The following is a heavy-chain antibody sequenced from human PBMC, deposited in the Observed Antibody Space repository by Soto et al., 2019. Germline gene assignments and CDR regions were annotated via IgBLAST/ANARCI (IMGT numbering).Heavy chain of an antibody. CDR3: ATQSSYWHSGGGWIDP. D-gene: IGHD1-26*01. CDR1: GFTFSAYD. CDR2: IGTLHDT. Sequence: SGGSLRLSCAAFGFTFSAYDMHWVRQTPEKRLELVASIGTLHDTYYPDSVRGRFTISRDNAANSLYLQLNNLRAGDTAVYYCATQSSYWHSGGGWIDPWGQGALVTVSS. J-gene: IGHJ5*02. V-gene: IGHV3-13*01.